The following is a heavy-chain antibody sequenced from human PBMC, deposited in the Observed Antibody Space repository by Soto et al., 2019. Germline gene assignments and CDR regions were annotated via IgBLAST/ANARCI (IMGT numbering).Heavy chain of an antibody. CDR1: GFTFSSYS. V-gene: IGHV3-30*18. Sequence: GGSLRLSCAASGFTFSSYSMNWVRQAPGKGLEWVAVISYDGNNKYYADSVKGRFTISRDNSKNTLYLQMNSLRAEDTAVYYCAKDTAVYDNFYYGMDVWGQRTTVTVSS. D-gene: IGHD2-8*01. J-gene: IGHJ6*02. CDR3: AKDTAVYDNFYYGMDV. CDR2: ISYDGNNK.